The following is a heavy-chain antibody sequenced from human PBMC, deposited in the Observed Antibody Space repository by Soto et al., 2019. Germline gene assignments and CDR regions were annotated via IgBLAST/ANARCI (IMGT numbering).Heavy chain of an antibody. V-gene: IGHV3-33*01. J-gene: IGHJ4*02. CDR1: GFTFSSYG. Sequence: GGSLRLSCAASGFTFSSYGMHWVRQAPGKGLEWVAVIWYDGSNKYYADSVKGRFTISRDNSKNTLYLQMNSLRAEDTAVYYCARVLGYGGNAVDYWGQGTLVTVSS. CDR3: ARVLGYGGNAVDY. CDR2: IWYDGSNK. D-gene: IGHD4-17*01.